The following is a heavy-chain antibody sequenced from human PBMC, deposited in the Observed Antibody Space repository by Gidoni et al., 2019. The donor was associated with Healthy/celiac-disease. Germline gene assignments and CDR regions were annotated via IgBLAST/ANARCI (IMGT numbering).Heavy chain of an antibody. Sequence: EVQLLESGGGLVQPGGSLRLSCAASGFTFSSYAMSWVRQAPGKGLEWVSAISGSGGSTYYADSVKGRFTISRDNSKNTLYLQMNSLRAEDTAVYYCAKVNSSGWPLGASFDYWGQGTLVTVSS. J-gene: IGHJ4*02. V-gene: IGHV3-23*01. CDR2: ISGSGGST. CDR1: GFTFSSYA. CDR3: AKVNSSGWPLGASFDY. D-gene: IGHD6-19*01.